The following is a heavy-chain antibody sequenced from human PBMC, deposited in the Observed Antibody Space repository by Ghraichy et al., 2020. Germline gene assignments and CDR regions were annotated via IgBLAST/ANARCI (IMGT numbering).Heavy chain of an antibody. CDR1: GGSISSSSYY. J-gene: IGHJ4*02. CDR3: ARRFKYPQMNYFDY. Sequence: SETLSLTCTVSGGSISSSSYYWGWIRQPPGKGLEWIGSIYYSGSTYYNPSLKSRVTISVDTSKNQFSLKLSSVTAADTAVYYCARRFKYPQMNYFDYWGQGTLVTVSS. D-gene: IGHD3-10*01. V-gene: IGHV4-39*01. CDR2: IYYSGST.